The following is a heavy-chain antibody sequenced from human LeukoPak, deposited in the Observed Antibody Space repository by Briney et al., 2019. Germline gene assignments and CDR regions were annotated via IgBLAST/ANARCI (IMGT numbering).Heavy chain of an antibody. J-gene: IGHJ5*02. Sequence: GGSLRLSCAASGFTFSSYAMSWVRQAPGKGLEWVSAISGSGGSTYYADSVKGRFTISRDNSKNTLYLQMNSLRAEDTAVYYCAKGGQYQPLYNWFDPWGQGTLVTVSS. CDR3: AKGGQYQPLYNWFDP. CDR2: ISGSGGST. CDR1: GFTFSSYA. D-gene: IGHD2-2*02. V-gene: IGHV3-23*01.